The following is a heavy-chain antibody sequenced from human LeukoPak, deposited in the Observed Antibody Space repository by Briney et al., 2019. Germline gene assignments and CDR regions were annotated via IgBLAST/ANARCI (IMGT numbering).Heavy chain of an antibody. Sequence: GGSLRLSCVGSGLTLSSYSLNWVRQAPGKGLEWVSYISSSSSAIYYADSVKGRFTISRDNSKNTLYLQMNSLRAEDTAVYYCAKDPYCSGGSCYSEIGYWGQGTLVTVSS. CDR2: ISSSSSAI. D-gene: IGHD2-15*01. CDR1: GLTLSSYS. V-gene: IGHV3-48*01. CDR3: AKDPYCSGGSCYSEIGY. J-gene: IGHJ4*02.